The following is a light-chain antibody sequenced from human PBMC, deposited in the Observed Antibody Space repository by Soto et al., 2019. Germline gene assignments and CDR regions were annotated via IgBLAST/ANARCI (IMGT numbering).Light chain of an antibody. J-gene: IGKJ1*01. Sequence: DIPMTQSPSSLSASVGDRVTITCRASQNISRYLNWYQQKPGKAPNLLIYSVSSLESVVPSRFSGSGSGTEFTLTISSLEPEDVESYYCQQSYSTLWTFGQGTKVEI. V-gene: IGKV1-39*01. CDR1: QNISRY. CDR2: SVS. CDR3: QQSYSTLWT.